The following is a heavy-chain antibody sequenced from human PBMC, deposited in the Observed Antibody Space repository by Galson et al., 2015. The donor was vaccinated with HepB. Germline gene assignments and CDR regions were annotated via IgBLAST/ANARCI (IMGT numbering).Heavy chain of an antibody. D-gene: IGHD6-19*01. CDR2: LCISGDDA. CDR1: GFTFNNYA. Sequence: SLRLSCAASGFTFNNYAMSWVRQTAGKGLEWVAALCISGDDAYYAGSVKGRFTISRDNSKNTLFLQMNSLRAGDTAMYYCAKDSRGDDEFGWSCDDGGQGARVTGSA. J-gene: IGHJ4*02. V-gene: IGHV3-23*01. CDR3: AKDSRGDDEFGWSCDD.